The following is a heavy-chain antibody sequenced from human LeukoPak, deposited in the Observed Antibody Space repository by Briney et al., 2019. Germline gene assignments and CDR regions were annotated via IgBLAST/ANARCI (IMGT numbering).Heavy chain of an antibody. CDR2: IYTSGST. J-gene: IGHJ4*02. CDR1: GGSLSSGSYY. D-gene: IGHD3-10*01. Sequence: SETLSLTCTVSGGSLSSGSYYWSWIRQPAGKGLEWIGRIYTSGSTNYNPSLKSRVTISVDTSKNQFSLKLSSVTAADTAVYYCASEIVVRGAIEKFYWGQGTLVTVSS. V-gene: IGHV4-61*02. CDR3: ASEIVVRGAIEKFY.